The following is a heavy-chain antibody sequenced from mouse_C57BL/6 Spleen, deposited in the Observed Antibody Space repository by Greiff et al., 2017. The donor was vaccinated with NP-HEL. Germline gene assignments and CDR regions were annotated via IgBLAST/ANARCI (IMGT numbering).Heavy chain of an antibody. CDR3: ARDQDGYEAWFAY. CDR1: GFTFSSYA. Sequence: EVKLMESGGGLVKPGGSLKLSCAASGFTFSSYAMSWVRQTPEKRLEWVATISDGGSYTYYPDNVKGRFTISRDNAKNNLYLQMSHLKSEDTAMYYCARDQDGYEAWFAYWGQGTLVTVSA. D-gene: IGHD2-2*01. J-gene: IGHJ3*01. CDR2: ISDGGSYT. V-gene: IGHV5-4*01.